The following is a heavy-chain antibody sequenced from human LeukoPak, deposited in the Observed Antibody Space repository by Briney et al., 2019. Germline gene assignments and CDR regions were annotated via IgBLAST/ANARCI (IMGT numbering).Heavy chain of an antibody. CDR2: IKSKTDGGTT. D-gene: IGHD3-10*01. J-gene: IGHJ4*02. CDR3: TLPWGSGSYYDY. V-gene: IGHV3-15*01. CDR1: GFTFSNAW. Sequence: GGSLRLSCAASGFTFSNAWLNWVRQAPGKGLEWFGHIKSKTDGGTTDYAAPVKGRFTISRDDSKNTLFLQMNSLKTEDTAVYYCTLPWGSGSYYDYWGQGTLVTVSS.